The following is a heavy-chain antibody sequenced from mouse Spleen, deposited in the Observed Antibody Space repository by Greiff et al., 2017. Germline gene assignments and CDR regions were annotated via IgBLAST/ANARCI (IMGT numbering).Heavy chain of an antibody. CDR2: IDPSDSYT. Sequence: VQLQQPGAELVMPGASVKLSCKASGYTFTSYWMHWVKQRPGQGLEWIGEIDPSDSYTNYNQKFKGKATLTVDKSSSTAYMQLSSLTNEDSAVYYCTRSGGYYFDYWGQGTTLTVSS. J-gene: IGHJ2*01. CDR3: TRSGGYYFDY. D-gene: IGHD3-1*01. CDR1: GYTFTSYW. V-gene: IGHV1-69*01.